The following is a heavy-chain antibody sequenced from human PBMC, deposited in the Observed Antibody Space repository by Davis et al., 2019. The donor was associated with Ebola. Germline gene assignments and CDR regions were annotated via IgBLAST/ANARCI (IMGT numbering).Heavy chain of an antibody. CDR1: GGTFSSYA. J-gene: IGHJ4*02. CDR3: ARDGAMVRGVIITQELDY. Sequence: SVKVSCKASGGTFSSYAISWVRQAPGQGLEWMGGIIPIFGTANYAQKFQGRVTITADKSTSTAYMELSSLRSEDTAVYYCARDGAMVRGVIITQELDYWGQGTLVTVSS. D-gene: IGHD3-10*01. V-gene: IGHV1-69*06. CDR2: IIPIFGTA.